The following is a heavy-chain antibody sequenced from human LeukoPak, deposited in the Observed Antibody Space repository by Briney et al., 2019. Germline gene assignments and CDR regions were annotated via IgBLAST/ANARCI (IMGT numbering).Heavy chain of an antibody. CDR2: ISHSGST. D-gene: IGHD5-18*01. V-gene: IGHV4-34*01. CDR1: GGSFSGYY. J-gene: IGHJ4*02. Sequence: PSETLSLTCAVYGGSFSGYYWCWIRQPLGKGLEWIGDISHSGSTNCNPSLKSRVTISVDMSKNQFSLRLNSVTAADTAVYYCARGGYSYKDWGQGTLVTVSS. CDR3: ARGGYSYKD.